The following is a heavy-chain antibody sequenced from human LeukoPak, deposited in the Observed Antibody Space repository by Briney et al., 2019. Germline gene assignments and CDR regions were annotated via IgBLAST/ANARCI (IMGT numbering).Heavy chain of an antibody. CDR1: GGSFSGYY. CDR2: INHSGST. J-gene: IGHJ4*02. Sequence: SETLSLTCAVYGGSFSGYYWSWIRQPPGKGLEWIGEINHSGSTNYNPSLKSLVNISVDTSKNQFSLKLSSLTAADTAVYYCARFRGAITGTAFDYWGQGTLVTVSS. CDR3: ARFRGAITGTAFDY. V-gene: IGHV4-34*01. D-gene: IGHD1-20*01.